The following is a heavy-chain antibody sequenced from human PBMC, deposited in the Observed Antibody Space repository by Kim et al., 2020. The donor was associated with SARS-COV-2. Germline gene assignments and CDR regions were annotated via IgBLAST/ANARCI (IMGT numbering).Heavy chain of an antibody. J-gene: IGHJ4*02. V-gene: IGHV3-33*01. D-gene: IGHD1-26*01. Sequence: TGSVKGRFSISKDNSTNTVWLQMNSLRAEDMAVYYCARDPRDGYYFFDHWGQGTLVTVSS. CDR3: ARDPRDGYYFFDH.